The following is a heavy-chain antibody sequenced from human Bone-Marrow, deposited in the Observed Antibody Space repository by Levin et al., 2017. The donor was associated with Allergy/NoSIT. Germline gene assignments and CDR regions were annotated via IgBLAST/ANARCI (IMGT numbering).Heavy chain of an antibody. Sequence: GLEWMGWISTYSGNTNYAQKFQGRLTLTRDKSASTVYMELRGLRSDDTAIYYCARVGIAVATDAFDLWGQGTMVNVSS. CDR2: ISTYSGNT. CDR3: ARVGIAVATDAFDL. V-gene: IGHV1-18*01. J-gene: IGHJ3*01. D-gene: IGHD6-19*01.